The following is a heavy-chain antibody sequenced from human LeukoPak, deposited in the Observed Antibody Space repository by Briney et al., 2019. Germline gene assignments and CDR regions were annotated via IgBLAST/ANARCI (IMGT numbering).Heavy chain of an antibody. J-gene: IGHJ4*02. CDR3: ARGGEYGSGSYYKY. V-gene: IGHV4-34*01. CDR1: GGSFSGYH. Sequence: SETLSLTCAVYGGSFSGYHWSWIRQPPGKGLEWIGEINHSGSTNYNPSLKSRVTISVDTSKNQFSLKLSSVTAADTAVYYCARGGEYGSGSYYKYWGQGTLVTVSS. CDR2: INHSGST. D-gene: IGHD3-10*01.